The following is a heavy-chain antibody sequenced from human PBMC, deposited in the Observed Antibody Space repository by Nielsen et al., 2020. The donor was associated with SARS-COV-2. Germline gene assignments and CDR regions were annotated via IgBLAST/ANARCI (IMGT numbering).Heavy chain of an antibody. CDR3: AKRRAVFMLTFGGEGAMDV. V-gene: IGHV3-30*18. CDR2: ISYEGSKK. Sequence: GGSLRLSRAASGFTFNNYGFYWVRQAPGKGLEWVASISYEGSKKYYADSLTGRFTVSRDTSKNTVYLQMNSLSVEDTAVYHCAKRRAVFMLTFGGEGAMDVWGQGTTVSVSS. J-gene: IGHJ6*02. D-gene: IGHD3-16*01. CDR1: GFTFNNYG.